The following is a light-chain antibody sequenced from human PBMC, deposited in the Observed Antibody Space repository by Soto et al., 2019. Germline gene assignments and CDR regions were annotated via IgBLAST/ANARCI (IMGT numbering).Light chain of an antibody. V-gene: IGLV2-18*01. CDR2: EVS. CDR1: SSDVGGYKR. CDR3: SLYTTSRTVI. J-gene: IGLJ2*01. Sequence: QSALTQPPSVSGSPGQSVTISCTGTSSDVGGYKRVSWYQQSPGTAPKLMIYEVSNRPSGVPDRFSGSKSGNTASLSISGLQAEDEADYYCSLYTTSRTVIFGGGTKLTVL.